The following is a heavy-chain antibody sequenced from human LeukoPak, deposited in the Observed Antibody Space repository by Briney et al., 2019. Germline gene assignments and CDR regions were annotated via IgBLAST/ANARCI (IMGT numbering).Heavy chain of an antibody. Sequence: HPGGSLRLSCAASGFTFSSYGMHWVRQAPGKGLEWVAAIWYDGSNKYYADSVKGRFTISRDNSKNTPYLQMNSLRAEDTAVYYCARVGYSSSWSGDYYYGMDVWGQGTTVTVSS. V-gene: IGHV3-33*01. CDR1: GFTFSSYG. D-gene: IGHD6-13*01. CDR2: IWYDGSNK. J-gene: IGHJ6*02. CDR3: ARVGYSSSWSGDYYYGMDV.